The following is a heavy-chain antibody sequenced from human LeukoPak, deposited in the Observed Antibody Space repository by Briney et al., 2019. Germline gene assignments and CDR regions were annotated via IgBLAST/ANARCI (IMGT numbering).Heavy chain of an antibody. D-gene: IGHD3-22*01. CDR1: GFTFSSYA. J-gene: IGHJ4*02. Sequence: GGSLRLSCAASGFTFSSYAMHWVRQAPGKGLEWLAVISYDGSNKYYADSVKGRFTISRDNSKNTLYLKMNSLRAEDTAVYYCARDDDDSSGFGDYWGQGTLVTVSS. CDR2: ISYDGSNK. V-gene: IGHV3-30-3*01. CDR3: ARDDDDSSGFGDY.